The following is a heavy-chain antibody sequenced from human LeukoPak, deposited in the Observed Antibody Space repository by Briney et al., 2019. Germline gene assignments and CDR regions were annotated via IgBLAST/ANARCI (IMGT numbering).Heavy chain of an antibody. CDR1: GFTFSSYS. J-gene: IGHJ4*02. CDR3: ARDSIPYYYGSGSNTDY. V-gene: IGHV3-21*01. CDR2: ISSSSSYI. D-gene: IGHD3-10*01. Sequence: TTGGSLRLSCAASGFTFSSYSMNWVRQAPGKGLEWVSSISSSSSYIYYADSVKGRFTISRDNAKNSLYLQMNSLRAEDTAVYYCARDSIPYYYGSGSNTDYWGQGTLVTVSS.